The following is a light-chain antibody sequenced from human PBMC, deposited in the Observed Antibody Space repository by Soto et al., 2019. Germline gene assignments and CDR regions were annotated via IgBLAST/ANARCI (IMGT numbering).Light chain of an antibody. J-gene: IGKJ4*01. V-gene: IGKV3-11*01. CDR1: QSVRTS. CDR3: QQRYNWVS. CDR2: DAS. Sequence: EIVLTQSPVTLYLSPGEGASLSCRASQSVRTSLAWYQQKPGQATRLLIYDASNRATGIPARFSGSGSGTDFTLIISRLEPEDFEVYYCQQRYNWVSFGGGTKVEIK.